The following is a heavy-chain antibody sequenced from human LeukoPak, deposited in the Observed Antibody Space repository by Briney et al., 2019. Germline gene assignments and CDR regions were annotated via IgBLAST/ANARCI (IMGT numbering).Heavy chain of an antibody. Sequence: GASVKVSCKASGHTFTGYYMHWVRQAPGQGLEWMGWINPNSGGTNFAQKFQGRVAMTRDTSISTAYMELSRLRSDDTAVYYCARDANYGSGRAFDYWGQGTLVTVSS. V-gene: IGHV1-2*02. D-gene: IGHD3-10*01. CDR2: INPNSGGT. CDR1: GHTFTGYY. CDR3: ARDANYGSGRAFDY. J-gene: IGHJ4*02.